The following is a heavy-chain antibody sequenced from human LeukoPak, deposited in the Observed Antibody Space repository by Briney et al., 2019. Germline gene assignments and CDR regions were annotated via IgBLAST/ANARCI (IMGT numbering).Heavy chain of an antibody. J-gene: IGHJ3*02. CDR3: AREVQEAFDI. CDR2: ISASGNTI. D-gene: IGHD1-1*01. Sequence: GGSLRLSCAASGFTFSSYEMNWVRQAPGKGLEWVSYISASGNTIYYADSVKGRFTISRDSAKNSLYLQMSSLRAEDTAVYYCAREVQEAFDIRGQGTMVTVSS. V-gene: IGHV3-48*03. CDR1: GFTFSSYE.